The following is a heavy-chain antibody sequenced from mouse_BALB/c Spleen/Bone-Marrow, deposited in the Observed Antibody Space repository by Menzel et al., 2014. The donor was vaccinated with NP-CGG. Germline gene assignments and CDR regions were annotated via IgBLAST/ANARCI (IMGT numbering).Heavy chain of an antibody. Sequence: EVHLVESGTELVKPGASVKLSCTASGFNFKDTYMHWVKQRPEQGLEWIGRIDPANGNTKYDPKFQGKATITADKSSNTADLQLISLTSEDTAVYYCAHVSTYGYFDYWGQGTTLTVSS. J-gene: IGHJ2*01. CDR1: GFNFKDTY. CDR2: IDPANGNT. D-gene: IGHD5-1*01. CDR3: AHVSTYGYFDY. V-gene: IGHV14-3*02.